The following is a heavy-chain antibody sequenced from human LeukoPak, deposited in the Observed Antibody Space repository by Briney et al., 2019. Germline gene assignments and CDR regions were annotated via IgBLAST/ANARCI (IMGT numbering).Heavy chain of an antibody. Sequence: ASVKVSCKASGYTFTSYYMHWVRQAPGQGLEWMGTINPSNSYTNYAQKFQGRVTMTRDTSTSTAYMELSSLRSEDTAVYYCARAYTYGLGYWGRGIPVTVSS. D-gene: IGHD5-18*01. V-gene: IGHV1-46*01. J-gene: IGHJ4*02. CDR2: INPSNSYT. CDR3: ARAYTYGLGY. CDR1: GYTFTSYY.